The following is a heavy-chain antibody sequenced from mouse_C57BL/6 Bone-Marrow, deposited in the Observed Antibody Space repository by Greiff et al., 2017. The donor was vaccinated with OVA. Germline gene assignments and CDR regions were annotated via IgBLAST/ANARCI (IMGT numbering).Heavy chain of an antibody. D-gene: IGHD4-1*01. J-gene: IGHJ2*01. CDR1: GFTFSSYA. V-gene: IGHV5-9-1*02. Sequence: EVKLVESGEGLVKPGGSLKLSCAASGFTFSSYAMSWVHQTPEKRLEWVAYISSGGDYIYYADTVKGRFTISRDNARNTLYLQMSSLKSEDTAMYYCTRVRANWGDFDYWGQGTTLTVSS. CDR3: TRVRANWGDFDY. CDR2: ISSGGDYI.